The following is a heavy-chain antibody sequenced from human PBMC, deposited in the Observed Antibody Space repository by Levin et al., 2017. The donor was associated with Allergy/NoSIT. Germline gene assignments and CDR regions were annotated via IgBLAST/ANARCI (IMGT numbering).Heavy chain of an antibody. CDR1: GFTFSSYG. CDR2: IWYDGSNK. D-gene: IGHD6-6*01. CDR3: ARESSSSSLGY. J-gene: IGHJ4*02. Sequence: GGSLRLSCAASGFTFSSYGMHWVRQAPGKGLEWVAVIWYDGSNKYYADSVKGRFTISRDNSKNTLYLQMNSLRAEDTAVYYCARESSSSSLGYWGQGTLVTVSS. V-gene: IGHV3-33*01.